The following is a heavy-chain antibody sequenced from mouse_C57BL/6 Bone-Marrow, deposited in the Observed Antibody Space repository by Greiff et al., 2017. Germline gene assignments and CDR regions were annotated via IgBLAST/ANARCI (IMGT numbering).Heavy chain of an antibody. J-gene: IGHJ4*01. V-gene: IGHV1-64*01. Sequence: QVQLQQPGAELVKPGASVKLSCKASGYTFTSYWMHWVKQRPGQGLEWIGMIHPNSGSTNYNEKFKSKATLTVDKSSSTAYMQLSSLTSGDSEVYYCVYDYDGYAMDYWGQGTSVTVSS. CDR1: GYTFTSYW. CDR3: VYDYDGYAMDY. CDR2: IHPNSGST. D-gene: IGHD2-4*01.